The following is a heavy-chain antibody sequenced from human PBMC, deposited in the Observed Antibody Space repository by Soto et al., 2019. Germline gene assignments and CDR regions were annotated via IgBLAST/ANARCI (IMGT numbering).Heavy chain of an antibody. J-gene: IGHJ3*02. CDR2: MSHSGGT. D-gene: IGHD1-1*01. V-gene: IGHV4-34*01. CDR1: GGFVSSGSYY. CDR3: ARVERGTATTVVDAFDI. Sequence: VQLQQWGAGLLKPSETLSLTCAVSGGFVSSGSYYWSWIRQPPGKGLEWIGEMSHSGGTHFNPSLKSRVTISVDTSKNQFSLKMSSVTAADTALYYCARVERGTATTVVDAFDIWGPGTMVTVSS.